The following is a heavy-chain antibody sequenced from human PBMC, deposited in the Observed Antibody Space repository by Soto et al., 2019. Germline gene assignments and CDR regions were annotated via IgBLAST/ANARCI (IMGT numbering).Heavy chain of an antibody. CDR2: ISAYNGNT. J-gene: IGHJ3*02. Sequence: QVQLVQSGAEVKKPGASVKVSCKASGYTFTSFGISWVRQAPGQGLEWMGWISAYNGNTNYAENLQGRVTMTTDTSTSTAYMELSSLRPDDTAVDYCARDHLGGTDAFDIWGQGTRVTVSS. CDR1: GYTFTSFG. D-gene: IGHD1-26*01. V-gene: IGHV1-18*01. CDR3: ARDHLGGTDAFDI.